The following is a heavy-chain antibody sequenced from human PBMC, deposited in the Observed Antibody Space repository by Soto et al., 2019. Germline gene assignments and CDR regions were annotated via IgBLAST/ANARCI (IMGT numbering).Heavy chain of an antibody. Sequence: QVQLQESGPGLVKPSETLSLSCTVSGGSISSYYWSWFRQSPGKRMEWIGYVHHSWGSSYNPSLQRRVAISLDTSKSQFSLKVTSVTATDTAVYYCARQGFGPLHGLVDVWCQGTTVTVSS. D-gene: IGHD3-10*01. CDR3: ARQGFGPLHGLVDV. J-gene: IGHJ6*02. CDR1: GGSISSYY. V-gene: IGHV4-59*08. CDR2: VHHSWGS.